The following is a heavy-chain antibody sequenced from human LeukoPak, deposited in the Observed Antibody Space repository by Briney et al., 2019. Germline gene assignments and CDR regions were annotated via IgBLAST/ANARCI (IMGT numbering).Heavy chain of an antibody. CDR1: GFTFSSYS. V-gene: IGHV3-21*01. J-gene: IGHJ4*02. Sequence: GGSLRLSCAASGFTFSSYSTNWVRQAPGKGLEWVSSISSSSSYIYYADSVKGRFTISRDNAKNSLYLQMNSLRAEDTAVYYCARDKNSGYGPYFDYWGQGTLVTVSS. CDR2: ISSSSSYI. D-gene: IGHD5-12*01. CDR3: ARDKNSGYGPYFDY.